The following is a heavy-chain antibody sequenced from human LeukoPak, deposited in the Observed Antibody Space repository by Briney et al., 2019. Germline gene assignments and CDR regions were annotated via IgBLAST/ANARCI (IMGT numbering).Heavy chain of an antibody. CDR1: TFIFSDYA. CDR3: ARGHDRSDEDVGQY. J-gene: IGHJ4*02. Sequence: GGSLRLSCAASTFIFSDYAMTWVRQAPEKGLEWVSTISGGGDATYYAHSVKGRFAVSRDNSKKTLYLQMNSLRADDTAVYFCARGHDRSDEDVGQYWGPGTLVTVSS. D-gene: IGHD3-22*01. CDR2: ISGGGDAT. V-gene: IGHV3-23*01.